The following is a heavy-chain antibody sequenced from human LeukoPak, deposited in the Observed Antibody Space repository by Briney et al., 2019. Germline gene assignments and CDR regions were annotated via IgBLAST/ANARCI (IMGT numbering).Heavy chain of an antibody. D-gene: IGHD3-9*01. Sequence: PSETLSLTCAVYGGSFSGYYWSWIRQPPGKGLEWIGEINHSGSTNYNPSLKSRVTISVDTSKNQFSLKLSSVTAADTAVYYCARGRRVYYDILTGYYKGGWFDPWGQGTLVTVSS. CDR3: ARGRRVYYDILTGYYKGGWFDP. CDR1: GGSFSGYY. J-gene: IGHJ5*02. CDR2: INHSGST. V-gene: IGHV4-34*01.